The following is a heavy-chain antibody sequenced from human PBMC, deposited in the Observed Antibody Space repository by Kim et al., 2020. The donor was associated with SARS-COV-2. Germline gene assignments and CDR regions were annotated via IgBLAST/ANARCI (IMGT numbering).Heavy chain of an antibody. Sequence: YNPSLKSRVTISVDTSKNQFSLKLSSVTAADTAVYYCARDHHSSGASFDYWGQGTLVTVSS. D-gene: IGHD3-22*01. J-gene: IGHJ4*02. CDR3: ARDHHSSGASFDY. V-gene: IGHV4-31*02.